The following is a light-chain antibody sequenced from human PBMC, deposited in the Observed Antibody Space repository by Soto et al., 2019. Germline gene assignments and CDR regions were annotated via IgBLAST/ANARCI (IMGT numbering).Light chain of an antibody. Sequence: QSVLTQPASVSGSPGQSIAISCTGASSDVGTYDYVSWYQQYPDKAPKLIIYEVTQWPSGVSNRFSGSKSGNTASLTISGLQAEDEADYYCSSHTSVNTRVFGTGTKLTVL. J-gene: IGLJ1*01. CDR1: SSDVGTYDY. V-gene: IGLV2-14*01. CDR2: EVT. CDR3: SSHTSVNTRV.